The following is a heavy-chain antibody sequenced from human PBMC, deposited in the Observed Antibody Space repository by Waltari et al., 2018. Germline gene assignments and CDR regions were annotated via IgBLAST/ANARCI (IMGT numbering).Heavy chain of an antibody. CDR2: IIPIFGTA. Sequence: QVQLVQSGAEVKKPGSSVKVSCKASGGTFSSYAISWVRQAPGQGLEWMGAIIPIFGTANYAQKCQGRVTITTDESTSTAYMELSSLRSEDTAVYYCARGAPMGSYYDDYYGMDVWGQGTTVTVSS. J-gene: IGHJ6*02. V-gene: IGHV1-69*05. CDR1: GGTFSSYA. CDR3: ARGAPMGSYYDDYYGMDV. D-gene: IGHD1-26*01.